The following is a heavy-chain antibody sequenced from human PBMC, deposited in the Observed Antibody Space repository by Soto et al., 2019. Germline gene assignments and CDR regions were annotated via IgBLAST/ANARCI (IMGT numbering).Heavy chain of an antibody. CDR1: GGSISSGTSY. CDR3: ARSMVRGAIGAFDA. Sequence: QVQLQESGPGLVKPSQTLSLTCTVSGGSISSGTSYWTWIRQAPGTGLELIGYIYYSGNTFYNPSLKSRVTISIDTSKNQFSPKLSSVTAADTAVYYCARSMVRGAIGAFDAWGQGTVVTVSS. CDR2: IYYSGNT. J-gene: IGHJ3*01. D-gene: IGHD3-10*01. V-gene: IGHV4-30-4*01.